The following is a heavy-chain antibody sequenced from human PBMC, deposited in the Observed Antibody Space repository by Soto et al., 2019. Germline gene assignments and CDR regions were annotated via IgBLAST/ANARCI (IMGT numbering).Heavy chain of an antibody. D-gene: IGHD5-12*01. CDR3: ASLSGYDDAFDI. CDR2: IYPGDSDT. J-gene: IGHJ3*02. CDR1: GYSFTSYW. V-gene: IGHV5-51*01. Sequence: GESLKISCKGSGYSFTSYWIGWVRQRPGKGLEGMGIIYPGDSDTRYSTSFQGQVTISAANSISTAFQLGSSLKASDSAMYYCASLSGYDDAFDIWGQGTMVTVSS.